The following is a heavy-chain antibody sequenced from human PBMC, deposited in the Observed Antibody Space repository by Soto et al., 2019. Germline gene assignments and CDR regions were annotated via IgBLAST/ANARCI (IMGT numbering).Heavy chain of an antibody. CDR3: ARDQTARDGMDV. J-gene: IGHJ6*02. D-gene: IGHD5-18*01. V-gene: IGHV1-69*12. CDR1: GGTFSSYA. Sequence: QVQLVQSGAEVKKPGSSVKVSCKASGGTFSSYAISWVRQAPGQGLEWMGGIIPIFGTANYAQKFQGRVTIXAXGSTTTAYMELSSLRPEDTAVYYCARDQTARDGMDVWGQGTTVTVSS. CDR2: IIPIFGTA.